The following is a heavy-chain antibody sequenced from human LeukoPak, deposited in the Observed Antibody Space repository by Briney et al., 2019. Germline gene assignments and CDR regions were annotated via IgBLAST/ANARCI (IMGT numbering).Heavy chain of an antibody. Sequence: ASVKVSCKASGYTFTGYYMDWVRQAPGQGLEWMGWINPNSGGTNYAQKFQGWVTMTRDTSISTAYMELSRLRSDDTAVYYCARLRGGSYYYFDYWGQGTLVTVSS. CDR1: GYTFTGYY. V-gene: IGHV1-2*04. D-gene: IGHD1-26*01. CDR2: INPNSGGT. CDR3: ARLRGGSYYYFDY. J-gene: IGHJ4*02.